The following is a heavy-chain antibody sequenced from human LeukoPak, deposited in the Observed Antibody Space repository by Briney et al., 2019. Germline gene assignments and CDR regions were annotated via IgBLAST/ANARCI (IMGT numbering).Heavy chain of an antibody. CDR3: ARDKARSYGYYFDP. Sequence: SETLSLTCTVSGDAISTYYWNWIRQTPGKGLEWVGHIANGRTDYNPSLKSRAIISVDTSKNQISLRLTSVTAADTAVYHCARDKARSYGYYFDPWGPGTQVLVSS. J-gene: IGHJ4*02. D-gene: IGHD3-10*01. V-gene: IGHV4-4*08. CDR2: IANGRT. CDR1: GDAISTYY.